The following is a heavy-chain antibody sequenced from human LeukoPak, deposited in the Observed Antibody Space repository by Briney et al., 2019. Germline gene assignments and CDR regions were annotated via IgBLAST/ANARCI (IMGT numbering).Heavy chain of an antibody. J-gene: IGHJ4*02. CDR1: GFTFSDHY. V-gene: IGHV3-72*01. CDR2: TRNKANSYTT. D-gene: IGHD6-19*01. CDR3: ARDLLPYSSGNDY. Sequence: GGSLRLSCAASGFTFSDHYMDWVRQAPGKGLEWVGRTRNKANSYTTEYAASVKGRFTISRDDSKNSLYLQMNSLKTEDTAVYYCARDLLPYSSGNDYWGQGTLVTVSS.